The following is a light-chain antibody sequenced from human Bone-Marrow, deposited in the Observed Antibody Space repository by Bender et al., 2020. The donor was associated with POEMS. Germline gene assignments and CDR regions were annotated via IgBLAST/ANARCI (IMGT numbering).Light chain of an antibody. Sequence: SYEVPQPPSVSVSPGQTASITCSGDDLGDKYVAWYQQKPGQSPVLVIYQDTKRPSGIPERFSGSNSGNTATLTISGTQAMDEADYYCQAWDTYSVIFGGGTKLTVL. CDR1: DLGDKY. J-gene: IGLJ2*01. CDR3: QAWDTYSVI. CDR2: QDT. V-gene: IGLV3-1*01.